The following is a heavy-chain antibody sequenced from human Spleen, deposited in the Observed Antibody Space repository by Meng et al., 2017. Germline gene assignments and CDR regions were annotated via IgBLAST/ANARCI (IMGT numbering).Heavy chain of an antibody. CDR3: ARDPCSSTSCSGWFDP. V-gene: IGHV1-46*01. D-gene: IGHD2-2*01. CDR2: INPSGGST. J-gene: IGHJ5*02. CDR1: GYSFTAYY. Sequence: ASVKVSCKASGYSFTAYYIHWLRQAPGQGLEWMGIINPSGGSTSYAQKFQGRVTMTRDTSTSTVYMELSSLRSEDTAVYYCARDPCSSTSCSGWFDPWGQGTLVNVSS.